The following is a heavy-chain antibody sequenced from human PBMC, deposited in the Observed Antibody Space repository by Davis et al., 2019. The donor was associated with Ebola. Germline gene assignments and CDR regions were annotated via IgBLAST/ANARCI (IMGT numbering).Heavy chain of an antibody. CDR3: ARGRTAIGADV. V-gene: IGHV1-46*01. CDR1: GFSSTTYW. Sequence: GESLKISCQDSGFSSTTYWVGWVRQAPGQGPEWMGIINPKDGRTTFAQKFQGRIIMARDTSTSTAYMELSSLSLDDTAVYYCARGRTAIGADVWGQGTTVTVS. J-gene: IGHJ6*02. CDR2: INPKDGRT. D-gene: IGHD6-25*01.